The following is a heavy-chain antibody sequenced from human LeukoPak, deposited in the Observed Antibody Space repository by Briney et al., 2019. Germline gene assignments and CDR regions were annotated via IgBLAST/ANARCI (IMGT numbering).Heavy chain of an antibody. V-gene: IGHV5-51*01. J-gene: IGHJ4*02. CDR3: ARRSSGGSYWD. CDR1: GYSFTSYW. Sequence: GESLKISCKGCGYSFTSYWIAWVRQMPGKGLEWMAIIYPGDSETRYSPSFQGQVTISADKSITTAYLQWSSLKASDTAMYYCARRSSGGSYWDWGQGTLVTVSS. D-gene: IGHD1-26*01. CDR2: IYPGDSET.